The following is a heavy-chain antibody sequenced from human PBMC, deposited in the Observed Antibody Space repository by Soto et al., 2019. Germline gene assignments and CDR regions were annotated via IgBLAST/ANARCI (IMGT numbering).Heavy chain of an antibody. CDR1: GGTFIIYA. V-gene: IGHV1-69*13. CDR3: ARGGRTPNGSSGFTYGHFQN. CDR2: IIPMFGTP. Sequence: SVKLSCKSSGGTFIIYACSWVRQAPGQGLEWMGGIIPMFGTPNYAQKFQGRVTIIADESTSTAYMELSSLTFQDTALYYCARGGRTPNGSSGFTYGHFQNLGQGTLV. D-gene: IGHD3-22*01. J-gene: IGHJ1*01.